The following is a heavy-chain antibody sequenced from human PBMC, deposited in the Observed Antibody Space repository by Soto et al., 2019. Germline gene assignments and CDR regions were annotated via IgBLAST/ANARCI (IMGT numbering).Heavy chain of an antibody. CDR3: AGGEYSGSGSLYSDY. J-gene: IGHJ4*02. CDR2: INPNSGGT. Sequence: QVQLVQSGAEVKKPGASVKVSCKASGYTFTGYYMHWVRQAPGQGLEWMGWINPNSGGTNYAQKFQGWVTMTRDTSISTAYMELSRLRSDDTAVYYCAGGEYSGSGSLYSDYWGQGTLVTVSS. CDR1: GYTFTGYY. V-gene: IGHV1-2*04. D-gene: IGHD3-10*01.